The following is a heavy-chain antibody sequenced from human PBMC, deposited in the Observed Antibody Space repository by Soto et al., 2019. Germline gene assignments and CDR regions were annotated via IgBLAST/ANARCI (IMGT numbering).Heavy chain of an antibody. D-gene: IGHD3-22*01. CDR2: IYSGGST. J-gene: IGHJ3*01. CDR1: GFTFSSND. V-gene: IGHV3-53*01. CDR3: ATRPLLPGAP. Sequence: EVQLVESGGGLIQPGGSLRLSCAASGFTFSSNDMNWVRQAPGKGLEWVSLIYSGGSTYYADSVKGRFTISSDDSKITLYLQMSSLGAEDTAVYYCATRPLLPGAPWGQGTMVTVSS.